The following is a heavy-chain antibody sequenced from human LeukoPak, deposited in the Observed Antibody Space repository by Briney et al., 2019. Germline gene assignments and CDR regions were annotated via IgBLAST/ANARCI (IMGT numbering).Heavy chain of an antibody. CDR2: ISRNHDTI. D-gene: IGHD5-24*01. CDR1: GFIYSTYG. Sequence: GGSLRLSCSASGFIYSTYGWHWVRQAPGQGLEWLSYISRNHDTIYYADSVKGRFTMSRDNARNSLFLHMNSLRLEDTAVCYCARDRYGPAERGRHLVRRLDYWGQGTLVTVSS. J-gene: IGHJ4*02. V-gene: IGHV3-48*01. CDR3: ARDRYGPAERGRHLVRRLDY.